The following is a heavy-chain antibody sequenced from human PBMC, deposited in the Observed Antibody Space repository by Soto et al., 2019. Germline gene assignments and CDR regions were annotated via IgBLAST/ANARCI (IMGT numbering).Heavy chain of an antibody. CDR2: INDRGSI. CDR1: GGSFSGYY. D-gene: IGHD3-9*01. Sequence: QVQLQQWGAGPLRPLETLSLTCGVSGGSFSGYYWAWIRQSPGKGLEWIGEINDRGSINYNPSLKSRVSISVDTSKNPYSLNLRSVTAADTDVYYCARESHDILTGPPWVWYFDLWGRGTLVTVSS. J-gene: IGHJ2*01. V-gene: IGHV4-34*01. CDR3: ARESHDILTGPPWVWYFDL.